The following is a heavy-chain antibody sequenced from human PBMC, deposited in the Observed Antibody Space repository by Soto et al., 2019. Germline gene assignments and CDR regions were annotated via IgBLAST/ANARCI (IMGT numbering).Heavy chain of an antibody. CDR2: INSDGSST. CDR3: ARGRRYSGYDLPF. J-gene: IGHJ4*02. Sequence: PGGSLRLSCAASGFTFSSYWMHCVRQAPGKGLVWVSRINSDGSSTSYADSVKGRFTISRDNAKNTLYLQMNSLRAEDTAVYYCARGRRYSGYDLPFWGQGTLVIVSS. CDR1: GFTFSSYW. V-gene: IGHV3-74*01. D-gene: IGHD5-12*01.